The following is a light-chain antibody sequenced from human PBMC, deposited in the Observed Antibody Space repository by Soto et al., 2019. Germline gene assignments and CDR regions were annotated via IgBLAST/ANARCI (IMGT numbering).Light chain of an antibody. CDR1: SSDVGGYNY. CDR3: SSYGGSNNVV. J-gene: IGLJ2*01. CDR2: EVN. V-gene: IGLV2-8*01. Sequence: QSVLTQPPSASGSPGQSVTISCTGTSSDVGGYNYVSWYQHHPGKAPKLMIYEVNKRPSGVPDRFTGSKFGNTASLTVSGLQAEDEADDYCSSYGGSNNVVFGGGTKVTVL.